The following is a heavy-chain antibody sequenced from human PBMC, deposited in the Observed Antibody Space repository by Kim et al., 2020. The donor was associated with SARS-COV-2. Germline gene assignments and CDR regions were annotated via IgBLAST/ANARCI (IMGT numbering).Heavy chain of an antibody. CDR2: ISYDGSNK. CDR3: ARDPSVIITTFDY. Sequence: GGSLRLSCAASGLTFSSYAMHWVRQAPGKGLEWVAVISYDGSNKYYVDSVKGRFTISRDDSKNTLFLQMNSLRTEDTAVYYCARDPSVIITTFDYWGQGTLVTVSS. D-gene: IGHD3-22*01. J-gene: IGHJ4*02. V-gene: IGHV3-30*04. CDR1: GLTFSSYA.